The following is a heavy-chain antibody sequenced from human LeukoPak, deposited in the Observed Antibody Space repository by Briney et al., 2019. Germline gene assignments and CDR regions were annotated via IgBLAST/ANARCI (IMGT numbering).Heavy chain of an antibody. CDR1: GFTFTSSA. V-gene: IGHV1-58*02. D-gene: IGHD1-26*01. CDR3: AADNRWSYRLVVDAFDI. Sequence: GTSVKVSCKASGFTFTSSAMQWVRQARGQRLEWIGWIVVGSGNTNYAQKFQERVTITRDMSTSTAYMELSSLRSEDTAVYYCAADNRWSYRLVVDAFDIWGQGTMVTVSS. J-gene: IGHJ3*02. CDR2: IVVGSGNT.